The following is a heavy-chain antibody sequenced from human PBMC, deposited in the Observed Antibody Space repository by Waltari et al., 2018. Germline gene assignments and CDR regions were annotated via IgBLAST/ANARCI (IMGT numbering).Heavy chain of an antibody. CDR3: ARGDSYGYYYYGMDV. J-gene: IGHJ6*02. V-gene: IGHV3-7*01. Sequence: EVQLVESGGGLVQPGGSLRLSCAASGFTFSSYWMSWVRQAPGKGLEWVANIKQDGSEKYYVDSVKGRFTISRDNAKNSLYLQMNSLRAEDTAVYYCARGDSYGYYYYGMDVWGQGTTVTVSS. D-gene: IGHD5-18*01. CDR1: GFTFSSYW. CDR2: IKQDGSEK.